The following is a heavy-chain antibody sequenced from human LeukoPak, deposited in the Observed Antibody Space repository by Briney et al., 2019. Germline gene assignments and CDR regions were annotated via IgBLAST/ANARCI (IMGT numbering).Heavy chain of an antibody. CDR3: ARNWYFDL. CDR2: IHTSGNT. V-gene: IGHV4-4*07. Sequence: PSETLSLTCTVSGGSNSVSISGYSWSWLRQPAGKGLEWIGRIHTSGNTNYNPSLKSRVTMSIDTSKNQFSLNLNSVTAADTAVYYCARNWYFDLWGRGTLVTVSS. J-gene: IGHJ2*01. CDR1: GGSNSVSISGYS.